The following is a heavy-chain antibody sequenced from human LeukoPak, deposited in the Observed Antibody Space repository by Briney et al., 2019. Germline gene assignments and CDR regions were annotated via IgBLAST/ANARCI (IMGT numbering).Heavy chain of an antibody. CDR3: ARPSLGSGWLLDAFDI. D-gene: IGHD6-19*01. CDR2: ISSSSTI. Sequence: GGSLRLSCAASGFTFTSYAMNWVRQAPGKGLEWVSYISSSSTIYYADSVKGRFTISRDNAKNSLYLQMNSLRAEDTAVYYCARPSLGSGWLLDAFDIWGQGAMVTVSS. J-gene: IGHJ3*02. V-gene: IGHV3-48*04. CDR1: GFTFTSYA.